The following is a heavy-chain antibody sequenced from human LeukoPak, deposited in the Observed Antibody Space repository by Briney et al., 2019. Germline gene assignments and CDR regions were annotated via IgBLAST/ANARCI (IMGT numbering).Heavy chain of an antibody. CDR1: GGSISNTNW. CDR3: SRENGAFSPFGY. J-gene: IGHJ4*02. CDR2: ISPTGLT. V-gene: IGHV4-4*02. Sequence: SGTLSLTCGVSGGSISNTNWWSWVRQPPGQGLEWIGEISPTGLTNYNPSLESRVSVSLDKSKNQLSLNLTSVTAADTAVYYCSRENGAFSPFGYWGQGTLVTVPS. D-gene: IGHD2-8*01.